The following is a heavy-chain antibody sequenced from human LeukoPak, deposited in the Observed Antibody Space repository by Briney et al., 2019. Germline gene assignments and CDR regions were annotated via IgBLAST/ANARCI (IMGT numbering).Heavy chain of an antibody. Sequence: GAPVKVSCKASGYTFTNYGISWVRQAPGQGLEWMGWISTYTGKTNCTQKVQDRVTMTRDTSTSTAYMELRSLRSDDTAVYYCARDLYSSGWLDYWGQGTLVTVSS. D-gene: IGHD6-19*01. CDR2: ISTYTGKT. CDR1: GYTFTNYG. V-gene: IGHV1-18*01. CDR3: ARDLYSSGWLDY. J-gene: IGHJ4*02.